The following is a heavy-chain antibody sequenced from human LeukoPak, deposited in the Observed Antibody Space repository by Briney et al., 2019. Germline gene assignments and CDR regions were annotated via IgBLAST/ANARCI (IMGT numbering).Heavy chain of an antibody. V-gene: IGHV3-23*01. D-gene: IGHD4-17*01. CDR1: GFTFSSYS. CDR2: ISGSGGST. Sequence: GGSLRLSCAASGFTFSSYSMNWVRQAPGKGLEWVSAISGSGGSTYYADSVKGRFTISRDNSKNTLYLQMNSLRAEDTAVYYCANGNDGDYVWDYWGQGTLVTVSS. J-gene: IGHJ4*02. CDR3: ANGNDGDYVWDY.